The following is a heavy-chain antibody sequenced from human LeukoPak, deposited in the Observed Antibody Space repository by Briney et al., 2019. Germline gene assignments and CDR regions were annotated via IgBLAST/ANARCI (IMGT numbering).Heavy chain of an antibody. CDR2: IYYSGST. V-gene: IGHV4-39*07. D-gene: IGHD3-22*01. CDR1: GGSISSSSYY. CDR3: AREIYYDSSAYDY. J-gene: IGHJ4*02. Sequence: SETLSLTRTVSGGSISSSSYYWGWLRQPPGKGLEWIGSIYYSGSTYYNPSLKSRVTISVDTSKNQFSLKLSSLTAADTAIYYCAREIYYDSSAYDYWGQGTLVTVSS.